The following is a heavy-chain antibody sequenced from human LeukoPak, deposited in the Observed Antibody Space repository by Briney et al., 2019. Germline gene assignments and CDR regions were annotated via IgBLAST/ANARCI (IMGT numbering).Heavy chain of an antibody. D-gene: IGHD2-2*01. CDR2: INHSGST. V-gene: IGHV4-39*07. CDR1: GGSISSGSYY. Sequence: SQTLSLTCTVSGGSISSGSYYWSWIRQPPGKGLEWIGEINHSGSTDYNPSLKSRVTISVDTSKNQFSLKLSSVTAADTAVYYCARRLSRYSGSPSDYWGQGTLVTVSS. J-gene: IGHJ4*02. CDR3: ARRLSRYSGSPSDY.